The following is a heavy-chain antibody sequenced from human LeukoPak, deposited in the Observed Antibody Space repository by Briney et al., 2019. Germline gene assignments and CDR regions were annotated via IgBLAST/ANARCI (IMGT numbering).Heavy chain of an antibody. D-gene: IGHD2-2*01. V-gene: IGHV3-74*01. Sequence: GGSLRLSCAASGFTFSAYWMHWVRQAPGKGLVWVSRINSDASSTTYADSVKGRFTISRDSSRNTLYLQMNSLRAEDTAVYYCVPQGEVPAASWGQGTLVTVSS. CDR2: INSDASST. J-gene: IGHJ4*02. CDR3: VPQGEVPAAS. CDR1: GFTFSAYW.